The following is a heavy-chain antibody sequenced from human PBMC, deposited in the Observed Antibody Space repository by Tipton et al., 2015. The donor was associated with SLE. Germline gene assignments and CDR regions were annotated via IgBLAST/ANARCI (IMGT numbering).Heavy chain of an antibody. Sequence: TLSLTCSVSDYSISSGYFWGWVRQPPGKGLEWIGTIYQDGSTYYNPSLKSRVTISLDMSRNQFSLILSSVTAADTAVYYCARASWDHRGSGSFSDYWGQGTLVTVSS. CDR2: IYQDGST. CDR3: ARASWDHRGSGSFSDY. V-gene: IGHV4-38-2*02. J-gene: IGHJ4*02. CDR1: DYSISSGYF. D-gene: IGHD3-10*01.